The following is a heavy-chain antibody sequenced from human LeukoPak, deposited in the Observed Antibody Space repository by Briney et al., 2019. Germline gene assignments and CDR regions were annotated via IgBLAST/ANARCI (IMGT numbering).Heavy chain of an antibody. CDR3: ARGSSYGDYAY. V-gene: IGHV1-8*01. CDR1: GYTFITYD. Sequence: EASVKVSCKASGYTFITYDISWVRQATGQGVEWRGWMNPNSGNTGYAQKFQGRVTMTRNTSITTAYLALSSLRSEDTAVYYCARGSSYGDYAYWGQGTLVTVSS. J-gene: IGHJ4*02. D-gene: IGHD4-17*01. CDR2: MNPNSGNT.